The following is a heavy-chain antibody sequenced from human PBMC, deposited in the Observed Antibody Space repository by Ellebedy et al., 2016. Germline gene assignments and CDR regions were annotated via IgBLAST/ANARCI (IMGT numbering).Heavy chain of an antibody. CDR3: AKPQRDYSSSWGYDAFDI. V-gene: IGHV3-30*18. D-gene: IGHD6-13*01. Sequence: GESLKISXAASGFTFSDYVLHWVRQAPGKGLEWVAAISFDGTNKFYADSVKGRFTISRDNSKNSLYLQMNSLRPEDTALYYCAKPQRDYSSSWGYDAFDIWGQGTMVTVST. J-gene: IGHJ3*02. CDR2: ISFDGTNK. CDR1: GFTFSDYV.